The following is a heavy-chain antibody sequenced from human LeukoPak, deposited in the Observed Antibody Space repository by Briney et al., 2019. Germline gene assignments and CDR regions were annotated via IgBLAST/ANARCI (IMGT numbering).Heavy chain of an antibody. CDR3: ASRYEEGWFDP. V-gene: IGHV1-2*04. CDR2: INPNSGGT. D-gene: IGHD3-9*01. Sequence: GASVKVSCKASGYTFTGYYMHWVRQAPGQGLEWMGWINPNSGGTNYAQKFQGWVTMTRDTSISTAYMELSSLRSEDTAVYYCASRYEEGWFDPWGQGTLVTVSS. J-gene: IGHJ5*02. CDR1: GYTFTGYY.